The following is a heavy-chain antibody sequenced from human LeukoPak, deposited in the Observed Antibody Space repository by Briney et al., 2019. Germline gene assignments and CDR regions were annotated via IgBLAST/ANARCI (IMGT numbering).Heavy chain of an antibody. CDR2: IRYNGSNK. V-gene: IGHV3-30*02. Sequence: GGSLRLSCAAPGFTFSNYWMNWVRQAPGKGLEWVAFIRYNGSNKYYADSVKGRFTISRDNSKNTLYLQMNSLRAEDTDVYYCAKASSTWDIVATIYYWGQGTMVTVSS. CDR1: GFTFSNYW. CDR3: AKASSTWDIVATIYY. J-gene: IGHJ4*02. D-gene: IGHD5-12*01.